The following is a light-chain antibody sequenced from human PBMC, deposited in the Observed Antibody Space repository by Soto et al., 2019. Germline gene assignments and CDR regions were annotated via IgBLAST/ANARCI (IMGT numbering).Light chain of an antibody. J-gene: IGKJ1*01. V-gene: IGKV1-27*01. CDR2: AAS. CDR3: QKYNSASWT. CDR1: QSITNY. Sequence: GDRVTITCRASQSITNYLAWYQQQPGKVPKLLIFAASLLHSGVPSRFSGSGYGTDFTLTISSLQPEDVATYYCQKYNSASWTFGQGTKVEIK.